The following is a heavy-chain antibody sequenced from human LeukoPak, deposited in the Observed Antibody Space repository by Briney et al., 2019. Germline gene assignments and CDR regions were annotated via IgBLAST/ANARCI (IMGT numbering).Heavy chain of an antibody. Sequence: GGSLRLSCAASEFIFSKAWMSWVRQAPGKGLEWVGRIKSKTDGGTTDYAAPVKGRFTISRDDSKNTLYLQMNSLKTEDTAMYYCTTLTMIIGTHFDYWGQGTLVTVSS. CDR3: TTLTMIIGTHFDY. J-gene: IGHJ4*02. D-gene: IGHD3-22*01. CDR1: EFIFSKAW. CDR2: IKSKTDGGTT. V-gene: IGHV3-15*01.